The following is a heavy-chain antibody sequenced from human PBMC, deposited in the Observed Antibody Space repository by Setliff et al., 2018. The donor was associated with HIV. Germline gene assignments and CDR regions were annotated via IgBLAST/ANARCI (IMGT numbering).Heavy chain of an antibody. D-gene: IGHD3-22*01. J-gene: IGHJ6*03. Sequence: LSLTCTVSGDSISSYYWSWIRQPPGKGLEWIGYIYNSGRTSYNPSLKSRVTISVDTSKNQLSLKLSSVTAADTAVYYCARGGLQDYYDSSGYNDYYYYMDVWGKGTTVTVSS. CDR1: GDSISSYY. CDR2: IYNSGRT. V-gene: IGHV4-4*08. CDR3: ARGGLQDYYDSSGYNDYYYYMDV.